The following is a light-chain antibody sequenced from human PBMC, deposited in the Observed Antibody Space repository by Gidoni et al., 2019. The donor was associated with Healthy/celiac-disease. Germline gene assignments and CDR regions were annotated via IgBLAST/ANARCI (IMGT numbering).Light chain of an antibody. V-gene: IGLV1-40*01. CDR2: GNS. Sequence: QSVLTPPPSVSGAPGQRVTISCTGSRSNIGAGYDVHWYQQPPGTAPNLLIYGNSNRPSGLPDRFSGSKSGTSASLAITGRQAEDEADYYCQAYDSSLSVVVFGGGTKLTVL. CDR3: QAYDSSLSVVV. CDR1: RSNIGAGYD. J-gene: IGLJ2*01.